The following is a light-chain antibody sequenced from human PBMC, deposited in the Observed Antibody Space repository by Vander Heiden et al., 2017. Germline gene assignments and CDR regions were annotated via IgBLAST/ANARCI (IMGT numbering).Light chain of an antibody. V-gene: IGKV1-39*01. CDR1: QSISSY. CDR2: AAS. CDR3: QQNYSTPPIT. Sequence: DIQMNQSPSSLSASVGDRVTITCRASQSISSYLNWYQQKPGKAPKLLIYAASSLQSGVPSRFSGSGSGTDFTLTISSLQPEDFATYYCQQNYSTPPITFGEGTKVEIK. J-gene: IGKJ4*01.